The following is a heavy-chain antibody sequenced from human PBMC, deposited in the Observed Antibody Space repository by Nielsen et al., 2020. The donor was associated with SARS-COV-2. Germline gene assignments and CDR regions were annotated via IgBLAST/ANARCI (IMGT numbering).Heavy chain of an antibody. CDR1: YGSISSYY. J-gene: IGHJ4*02. D-gene: IGHD5-24*01. CDR2: IYYSGST. V-gene: IGHV4-59*01. Sequence: SETLSLTCTVSYGSISSYYWSWFRQPPGKGLEWIGYIYYSGSTNYNPSLKSRVNISVDTSKNQFSLKANSVTAADTAVYYCVRIDMATISVDYWGRGTLVTVSS. CDR3: VRIDMATISVDY.